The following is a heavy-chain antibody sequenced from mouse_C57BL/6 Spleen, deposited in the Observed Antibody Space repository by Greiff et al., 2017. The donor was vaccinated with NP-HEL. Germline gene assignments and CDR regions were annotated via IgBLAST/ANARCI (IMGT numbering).Heavy chain of an antibody. D-gene: IGHD1-1*01. CDR2: ISSGGDYI. CDR3: TRGLHYYGSSYGAMDY. Sequence: EVQLVESGEDLVKPGGSLKLSCAASGFTFSSYAMSWVRQTPEKRLEWVAYISSGGDYIYYADPVKGRFIISRDNARNTLYLQMSSLKSEDTAMYYCTRGLHYYGSSYGAMDYWGQGTSVTVSS. CDR1: GFTFSSYA. V-gene: IGHV5-9-1*02. J-gene: IGHJ4*01.